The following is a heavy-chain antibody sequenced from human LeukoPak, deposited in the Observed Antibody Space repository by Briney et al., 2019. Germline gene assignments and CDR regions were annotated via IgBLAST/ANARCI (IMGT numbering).Heavy chain of an antibody. Sequence: ASVKVSCKTSGYTFTSYDINWVRQATGQGLEWMGWMNPNSGNTGYAQKFQGRVTMTRNTSISTAYMQLSSLRSDDTAVYYCARGYVGATEYCIDPWGQGTMVTVSS. CDR3: ARGYVGATEYCIDP. D-gene: IGHD1-26*01. CDR2: MNPNSGNT. CDR1: GYTFTSYD. J-gene: IGHJ5*02. V-gene: IGHV1-8*01.